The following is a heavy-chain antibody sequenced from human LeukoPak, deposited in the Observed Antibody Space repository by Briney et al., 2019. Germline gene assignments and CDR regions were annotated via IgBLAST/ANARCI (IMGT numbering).Heavy chain of an antibody. D-gene: IGHD5-18*01. J-gene: IGHJ5*02. V-gene: IGHV3-30*04. CDR1: GVTFSSYA. Sequence: GGSLRLYCAASGVTFSSYAMHWVRQAPGKGLEWVAVISYDGSNKYYADSVKGRFTISRDNSKNTLSLQMNSLSAGDTAVYYCARDVSRVDTATRGGLDPWGQGTLVTVSS. CDR2: ISYDGSNK. CDR3: ARDVSRVDTATRGGLDP.